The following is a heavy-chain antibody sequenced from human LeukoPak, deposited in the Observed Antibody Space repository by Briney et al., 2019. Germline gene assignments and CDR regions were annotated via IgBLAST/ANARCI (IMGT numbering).Heavy chain of an antibody. V-gene: IGHV3-23*01. CDR2: ISDSGGYT. CDR1: GFTFSSYA. Sequence: PGGSLRLSCAASGFTFSSYAMSWVRQAPGKGLEWVSGISDSGGYTYYADSVKGRFTISRDDSKNTLYLQMNSLRAVDTAVYYCAKGVVRYYYMDVWGKGTTVTVSS. J-gene: IGHJ6*03. D-gene: IGHD2-15*01. CDR3: AKGVVRYYYMDV.